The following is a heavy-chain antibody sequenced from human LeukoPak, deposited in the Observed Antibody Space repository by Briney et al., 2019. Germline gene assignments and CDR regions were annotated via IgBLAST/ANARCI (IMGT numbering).Heavy chain of an antibody. CDR3: ASRDGYNGSFDY. V-gene: IGHV4-59*01. Sequence: PGXGXXGIGYIYYSGSTNYNPSLKSRVTISVDTSKNQFSLKLSSVTAADTAVYYCASRDGYNGSFDYWGQGTLVTVSS. CDR2: IYYSGST. D-gene: IGHD5-24*01. J-gene: IGHJ4*02.